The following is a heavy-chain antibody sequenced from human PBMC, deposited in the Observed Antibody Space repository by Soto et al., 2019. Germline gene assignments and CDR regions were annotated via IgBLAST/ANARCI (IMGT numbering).Heavy chain of an antibody. CDR2: IWYDGSYK. CDR3: ARQDRVSYYFAT. V-gene: IGHV3-33*01. CDR1: GFTFSNHG. D-gene: IGHD2-8*01. J-gene: IGHJ4*02. Sequence: QVQLVESGGGVVQPGRSLRLSCAASGFTFSNHGMHWVRQAPGKGLEWVAVIWYDGSYKYYADSVKGRFTISRDNSKNTLYLQMNSLRAEDTALYYCARQDRVSYYFATWGQGTLVTVSS.